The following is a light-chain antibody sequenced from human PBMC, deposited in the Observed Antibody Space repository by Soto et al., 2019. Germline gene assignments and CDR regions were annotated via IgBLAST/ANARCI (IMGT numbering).Light chain of an antibody. Sequence: QSVLTQPPSASGTPGQRVTISCSGSSSNIGSNTVNWYRQLPGTAPKLLIYSNNQRPSGVPDRCSGSQSGTSASLAISGLQSEDEAEYYCAAWDDSLNGRWVFGGGTKLTVL. V-gene: IGLV1-44*01. CDR1: SSNIGSNT. CDR2: SNN. CDR3: AAWDDSLNGRWV. J-gene: IGLJ3*02.